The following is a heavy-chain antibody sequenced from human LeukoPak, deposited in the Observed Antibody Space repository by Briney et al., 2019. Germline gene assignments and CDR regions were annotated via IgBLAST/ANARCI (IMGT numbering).Heavy chain of an antibody. CDR3: ARAESMALYFLY. V-gene: IGHV1-18*01. CDR2: VSTYNGDT. J-gene: IGHJ1*01. CDR1: GYTFTDFG. D-gene: IGHD1-14*01. Sequence: ASVKVSCKASGYTFTDFGFIWVRQAPGQGLEWMGWVSTYNGDTDYAKKFQDRVTMTTESSTQTTFMKLRNLRSDDTAVYYCARAESMALYFLYWGQGTLVSVSS.